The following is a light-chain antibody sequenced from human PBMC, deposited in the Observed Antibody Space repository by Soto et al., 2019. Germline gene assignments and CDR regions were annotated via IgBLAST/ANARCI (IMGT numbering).Light chain of an antibody. V-gene: IGKV1-5*01. CDR3: QQYASH. Sequence: DTQMTQSPSIVSASVGDRVTITCRASQNIRNWLAWYQQKPGKAPKVLIYGASNLESGVPSRFSGSGSGTEFTLTISSLQHDDFASYYCQQYASHFGQGTKVEIK. CDR1: QNIRNW. J-gene: IGKJ2*01. CDR2: GAS.